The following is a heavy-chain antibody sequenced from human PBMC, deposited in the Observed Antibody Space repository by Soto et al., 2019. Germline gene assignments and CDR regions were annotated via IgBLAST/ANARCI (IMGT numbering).Heavy chain of an antibody. V-gene: IGHV3-23*01. Sequence: EVQLLESGGGLVQPGESLRLSCAASGFTFSSYAMSWVRQAPGKGLEWVSSISSSGGSTFYADSVKGRFTISRDNYMNTLILQMNRLRAEDTAVYYCAKVWERTVTTRNYFYGMDVWGQGTTVTVSS. CDR1: GFTFSSYA. CDR3: AKVWERTVTTRNYFYGMDV. D-gene: IGHD4-17*01. J-gene: IGHJ6*02. CDR2: ISSSGGST.